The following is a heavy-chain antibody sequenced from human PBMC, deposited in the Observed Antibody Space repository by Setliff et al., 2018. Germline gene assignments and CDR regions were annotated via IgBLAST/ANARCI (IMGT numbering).Heavy chain of an antibody. J-gene: IGHJ4*02. CDR3: AKPQVELRWGFES. V-gene: IGHV3-23*01. CDR2: VSVSGDNT. D-gene: IGHD3-16*01. CDR1: GDSFSDYY. Sequence: LSLTCAVYGDSFSDYYWSWVRQAPGKGLEWVSTVSVSGDNTYYTDSVKGRFTISRDSSKNTLYLQMNSLRAEDTAVYYCAKPQVELRWGFESWGQGTLVTVSS.